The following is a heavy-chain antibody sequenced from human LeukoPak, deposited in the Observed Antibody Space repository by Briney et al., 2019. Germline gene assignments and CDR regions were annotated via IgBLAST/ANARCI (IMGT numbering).Heavy chain of an antibody. CDR3: ARDNEDSSGSHYYGMDV. CDR2: IYYSGST. D-gene: IGHD3-22*01. J-gene: IGHJ6*02. V-gene: IGHV4-59*01. Sequence: SETLSLTCTVSGGSISSYYWSWIRQPPGKGLEWIGYIYYSGSTNYNPSLKSRVTISVDTSKNQFSLKLSSVTAADTAVYYCARDNEDSSGSHYYGMDVWGQGTTVTVSS. CDR1: GGSISSYY.